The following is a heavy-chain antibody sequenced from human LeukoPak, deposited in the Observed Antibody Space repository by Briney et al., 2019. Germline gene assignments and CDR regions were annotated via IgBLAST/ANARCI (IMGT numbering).Heavy chain of an antibody. D-gene: IGHD4-23*01. CDR3: AREVVTGGVDY. CDR1: GYTFTSYG. J-gene: IGHJ4*02. Sequence: ASVKVSCKASGYTFTSYGISWVRQAPGQGLEWMGWISAYNGNTNYAQKLQGRVTMTRNTSISTAYMELSSLRSEDTAVYYCAREVVTGGVDYWGQGTLVTVSS. V-gene: IGHV1-18*01. CDR2: ISAYNGNT.